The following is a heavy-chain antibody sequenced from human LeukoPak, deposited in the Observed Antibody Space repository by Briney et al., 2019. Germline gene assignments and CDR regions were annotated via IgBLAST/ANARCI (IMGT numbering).Heavy chain of an antibody. Sequence: PGVSLRLSCAASGFTVSSNYMSWVRQAPGKGLEWVSAISGSGGSTYYADSVKGRFTISRDNSKNTLYLQMNSLRAEDTAVYYCAKVVDTASSGFDYWGQGTLVTVSS. CDR2: ISGSGGST. D-gene: IGHD5-18*01. CDR3: AKVVDTASSGFDY. J-gene: IGHJ4*02. V-gene: IGHV3-23*01. CDR1: GFTVSSNY.